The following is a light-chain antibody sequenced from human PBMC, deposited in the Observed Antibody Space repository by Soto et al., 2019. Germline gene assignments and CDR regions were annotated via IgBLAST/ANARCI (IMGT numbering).Light chain of an antibody. V-gene: IGLV1-44*01. CDR3: AAWDDSLNGPV. J-gene: IGLJ2*01. CDR1: SSNIGNNT. Sequence: QSVLTQPPSASGTPGQRVTISCSGSSSNIGNNTVNWYQQLPGTAPKLPIYSNNQRPSGVPDRFSGSKSGTSASLAISGLQSEDEADYYCAAWDDSLNGPVFGGGTKLTVL. CDR2: SNN.